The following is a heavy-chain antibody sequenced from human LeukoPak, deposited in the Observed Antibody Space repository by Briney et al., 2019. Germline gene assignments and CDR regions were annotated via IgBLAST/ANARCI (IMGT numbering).Heavy chain of an antibody. J-gene: IGHJ4*02. CDR3: AKDRWYSSSWYDY. CDR2: IRYDGSNK. V-gene: IGHV3-30*02. D-gene: IGHD6-13*01. CDR1: GFTFSSYG. Sequence: GGSLRLSCAASGFTFSSYGMHWVRQAPGKGLEWVAFIRYDGSNKYYADSVKGRFTISRDNSKNTLYLQMNSLRAEDTAVYYCAKDRWYSSSWYDYWGQGTLVTVSS.